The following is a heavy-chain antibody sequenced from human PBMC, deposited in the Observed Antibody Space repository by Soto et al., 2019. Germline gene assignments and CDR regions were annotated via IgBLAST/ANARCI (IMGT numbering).Heavy chain of an antibody. J-gene: IGHJ6*03. CDR3: ARRPHTAWGRESYYYYYMDV. Sequence: SETLSLTCTVSGGSISSSSYYWGWIRQPPGKGLEWIGSIYYSGSTYYNPSLKSRVTISVDTSKNQFSLKLSSVTAADTAVYYCARRPHTAWGRESYYYYYMDVWGKGTTVTVSS. CDR2: IYYSGST. V-gene: IGHV4-39*01. D-gene: IGHD2-21*02. CDR1: GGSISSSSYY.